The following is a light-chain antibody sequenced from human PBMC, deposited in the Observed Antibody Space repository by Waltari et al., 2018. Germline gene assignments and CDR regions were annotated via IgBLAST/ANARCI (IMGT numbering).Light chain of an antibody. J-gene: IGKJ1*01. CDR3: QQYDAYSRT. Sequence: DIQMTQSPSSLSASVGDTVTLTCRASESISTYLNWYQQRPGKAPRLLISGASNLQGGVPSRFTGSGSRTEFTLTITSLQPEDFATYYCQQYDAYSRTFGQGTKVEVK. V-gene: IGKV1-39*01. CDR1: ESISTY. CDR2: GAS.